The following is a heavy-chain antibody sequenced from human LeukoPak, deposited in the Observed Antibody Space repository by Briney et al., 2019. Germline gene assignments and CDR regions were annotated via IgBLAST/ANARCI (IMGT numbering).Heavy chain of an antibody. V-gene: IGHV1-8*01. CDR3: ARGIAVAGSYHFDY. D-gene: IGHD6-19*01. CDR1: GYTFTSYD. Sequence: ASVKVSCKASGYTFTSYDINWVRQATGQGLEWMGWMNPNSGNTGYAQKFQGRVTMTRNTSISTAYMELSSLRSEDTAVYYCARGIAVAGSYHFDYWGQGTLVTVSS. J-gene: IGHJ4*02. CDR2: MNPNSGNT.